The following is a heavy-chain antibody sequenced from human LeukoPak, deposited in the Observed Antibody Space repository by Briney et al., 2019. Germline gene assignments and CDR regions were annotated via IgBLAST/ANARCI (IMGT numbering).Heavy chain of an antibody. CDR2: ISYDGSNK. CDR1: EFTSRSYG. V-gene: IGHV3-30*03. Sequence: PGGSLRLSCAASEFTSRSYGRSWVRQAPCKELEWVAVISYDGSNKYYADSVKGRFTISRDNSKNTLYLQMNSLRAEDTAVYYCASGRRDGYNWGIWGQGTLVTVSS. CDR3: ASGRRDGYNWGI. J-gene: IGHJ4*02. D-gene: IGHD5-24*01.